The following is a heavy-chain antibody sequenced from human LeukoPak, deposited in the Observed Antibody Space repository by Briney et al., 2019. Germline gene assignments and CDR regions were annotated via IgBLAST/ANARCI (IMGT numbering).Heavy chain of an antibody. CDR1: GFTFSSFG. CDR2: ISDSSSLT. V-gene: IGHV3-48*01. J-gene: IGHJ6*02. Sequence: GGSLRLSCAASGFTFSSFGMNWVRQAPGKGLEWVSYISDSSSLTYYADSVKGRFTISRDNAKNSLSLQLNSLRAEDTAVYFCAKVIRGGYGMDVWGQGTTVTVSS. D-gene: IGHD3-10*01. CDR3: AKVIRGGYGMDV.